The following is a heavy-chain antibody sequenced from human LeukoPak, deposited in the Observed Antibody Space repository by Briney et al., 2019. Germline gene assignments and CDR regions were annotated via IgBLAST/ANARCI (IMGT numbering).Heavy chain of an antibody. Sequence: ASVKVSCKASGYTFINYNINWVRQATGQGLEWMGWVNPRSGNAGYLQKFQGRLTITRDTSIDTAYMDLSGLSSEDTAVYYCARGVPLGYCTYGVCYPPYYFDYWGQGTLVTASS. J-gene: IGHJ4*02. V-gene: IGHV1-8*03. CDR2: VNPRSGNA. CDR1: GYTFINYN. D-gene: IGHD2-8*01. CDR3: ARGVPLGYCTYGVCYPPYYFDY.